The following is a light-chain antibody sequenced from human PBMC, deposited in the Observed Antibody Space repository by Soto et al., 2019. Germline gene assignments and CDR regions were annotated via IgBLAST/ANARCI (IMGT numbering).Light chain of an antibody. CDR3: CSYTSDSSLV. J-gene: IGLJ2*01. Sequence: QSALTQAASVSGSPGQSITISCTGTSSDVGGYNYVSWYQQHPGKAPKLMIYEVSNRPSGVSNRFSGSKSGNTASLTISGLQAEDEADYYCCSYTSDSSLVFGGGTKLTVL. CDR2: EVS. V-gene: IGLV2-14*01. CDR1: SSDVGGYNY.